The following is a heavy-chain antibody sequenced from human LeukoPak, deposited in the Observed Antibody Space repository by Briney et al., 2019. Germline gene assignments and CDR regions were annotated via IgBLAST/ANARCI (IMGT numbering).Heavy chain of an antibody. CDR1: GFNFDNFA. J-gene: IGHJ5*02. CDR3: ARDIYDSSGYYKRES. V-gene: IGHV3-30*14. CDR2: ISHDGRTK. D-gene: IGHD3-22*01. Sequence: GGSLRLSCVVSGFNFDNFAMHWVRQPLGKGLEWVAVISHDGRTKYYADSMKGRITISRDNSKNTLYLQMNSLRAEDTAVYYCARDIYDSSGYYKRESWGQGTLVTVSS.